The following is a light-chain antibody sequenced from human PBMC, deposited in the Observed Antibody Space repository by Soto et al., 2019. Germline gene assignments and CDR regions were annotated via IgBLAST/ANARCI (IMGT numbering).Light chain of an antibody. CDR3: QQSNNWPYT. Sequence: EILMTQSPATLSVSPGERATLSCRASQSVSHNLAWYQQKPGQAPRLLFYGASIRAIGIPARFSGSGSGTAFTLTISSLQSEDFAIYYCQQSNNWPYTFGQGTKLEIK. CDR2: GAS. V-gene: IGKV3-15*01. CDR1: QSVSHN. J-gene: IGKJ2*01.